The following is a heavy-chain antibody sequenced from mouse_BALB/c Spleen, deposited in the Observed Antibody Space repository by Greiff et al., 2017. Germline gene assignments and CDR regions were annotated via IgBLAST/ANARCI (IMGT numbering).Heavy chain of an antibody. D-gene: IGHD1-1*01. CDR2: IFPGTGTT. V-gene: IGHV1S132*01. Sequence: VQLQQSGAELVKPGASVKLSCKTSGYTFTSYWIQWVKQRPGQGLGWIGEIFPGTGTTYYNEKFKGKATLTIDTSSSTAYMQLSSLTSEDSAVYFCARSPYYYGYFDYWGQGTTLTVSS. CDR3: ARSPYYYGYFDY. J-gene: IGHJ2*01. CDR1: GYTFTSYW.